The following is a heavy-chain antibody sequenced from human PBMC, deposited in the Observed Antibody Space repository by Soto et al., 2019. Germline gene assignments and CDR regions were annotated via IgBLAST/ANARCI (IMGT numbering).Heavy chain of an antibody. Sequence: ASVKVSCKASGYTFTSYGIVWVRQAPGQGLEWMGWISPYSGETRYAEKFQDRVTLTTDTSTKTAYMDLRNLKSDDTAVYWCARGPVAGSDFWGQGTLVTAS. V-gene: IGHV1-18*04. J-gene: IGHJ4*02. CDR3: ARGPVAGSDF. CDR1: GYTFTSYG. D-gene: IGHD6-19*01. CDR2: ISPYSGET.